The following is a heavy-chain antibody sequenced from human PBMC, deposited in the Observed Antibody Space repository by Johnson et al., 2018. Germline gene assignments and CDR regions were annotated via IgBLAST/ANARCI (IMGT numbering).Heavy chain of an antibody. CDR2: IYYSGST. J-gene: IGHJ6*03. CDR3: AGRYYYDSSGYYTDYYYMDV. CDR1: GGSISSYY. V-gene: IGHV4-59*01. D-gene: IGHD3-22*01. Sequence: QVQLQESGPGLVKPSETLSLTCTVSGGSISSYYWSWIRQPPGKGLEWIGYIYYSGSTNYNPSLKSRVTISVDTSKNQFSLKLSPVTAADTAVYYCAGRYYYDSSGYYTDYYYMDVWGKGTTVTVSS.